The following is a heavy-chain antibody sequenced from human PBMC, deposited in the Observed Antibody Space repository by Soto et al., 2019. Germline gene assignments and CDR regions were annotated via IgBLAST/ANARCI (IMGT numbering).Heavy chain of an antibody. J-gene: IGHJ4*02. Sequence: PGGSLRLSCAASDFTVSSNYMSWVRQAPGKGLEWVSVFFGGGSTFYADSVKGRFTISRDTSKSILYLQMNSLGAEDTAVYYCARGPQSGDTAMVRSYFDYWSQGT. CDR3: ARGPQSGDTAMVRSYFDY. CDR2: FFGGGST. D-gene: IGHD5-18*01. CDR1: DFTVSSNY. V-gene: IGHV3-53*01.